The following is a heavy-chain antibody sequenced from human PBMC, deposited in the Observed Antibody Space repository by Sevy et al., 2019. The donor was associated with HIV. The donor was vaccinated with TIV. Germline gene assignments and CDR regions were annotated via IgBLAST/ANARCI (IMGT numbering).Heavy chain of an antibody. D-gene: IGHD5-12*01. CDR1: GFTFSSAW. Sequence: GGSLRLSCAASGFTFSSAWMSWVRLAPGNGLEWVGRIKSKTHGGTIDYAAPVKGRFTISREDSKNTLYLQMNSLKTEDTAVYYCITDPGYRGYDEEVINYYYYGMDVSGQGTSVTVSS. CDR2: IKSKTHGGTI. V-gene: IGHV3-15*01. J-gene: IGHJ6*02. CDR3: ITDPGYRGYDEEVINYYYYGMDV.